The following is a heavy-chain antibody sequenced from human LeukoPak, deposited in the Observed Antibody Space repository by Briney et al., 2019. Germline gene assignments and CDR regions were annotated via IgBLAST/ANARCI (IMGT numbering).Heavy chain of an antibody. V-gene: IGHV4-61*05. J-gene: IGHJ5*02. CDR1: GGSISSSNYY. CDR3: ARGKYTAMVNT. CDR2: IYYSGST. Sequence: SETLSLTCTVSGGSISSSNYYWGWIRQPPGKGLEWIGYIYYSGSTNYNPSLKSRVTISVDTSKNQFSLKLSSVTAADTAVYYCARGKYTAMVNTWGQGTLVTVSS. D-gene: IGHD5-18*01.